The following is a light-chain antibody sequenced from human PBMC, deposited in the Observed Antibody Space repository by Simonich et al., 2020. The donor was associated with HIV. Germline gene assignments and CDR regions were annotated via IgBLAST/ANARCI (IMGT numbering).Light chain of an antibody. Sequence: EIVMTQSPATLSVSPGERATLSCRASQSVSSSLAWYQQKPGQAPRLLIYGASTRATGIPARFSGSGSGTEFTLTLISMQSEDFAVYYCQQYGSSPMTFGQGTKVEIK. CDR3: QQYGSSPMT. V-gene: IGKV3-15*01. J-gene: IGKJ1*01. CDR1: QSVSSS. CDR2: GAS.